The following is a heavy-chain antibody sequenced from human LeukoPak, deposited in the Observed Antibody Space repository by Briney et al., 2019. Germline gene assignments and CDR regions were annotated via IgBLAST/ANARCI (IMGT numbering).Heavy chain of an antibody. Sequence: GASVKVSCKVSGYTLTELSMHWVRQPPGKGREWMGGFDPEDGETIYAQKFQGTVTMTDDTSTDTAYMELSSLRSEDTAVYYCATEKMVRGVINPYGMDVWGQGTTVTVSS. CDR1: GYTLTELS. V-gene: IGHV1-24*01. D-gene: IGHD3-10*01. J-gene: IGHJ6*02. CDR3: ATEKMVRGVINPYGMDV. CDR2: FDPEDGET.